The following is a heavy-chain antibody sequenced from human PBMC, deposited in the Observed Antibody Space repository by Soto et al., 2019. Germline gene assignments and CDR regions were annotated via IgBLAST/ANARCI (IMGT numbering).Heavy chain of an antibody. CDR3: AAGGYDSYYYYGMDV. CDR1: GGSVSSGSYY. CDR2: IYYSGST. V-gene: IGHV4-61*01. Sequence: QVQLQESGPGLVKPSETLSLTCTVSGGSVSSGSYYWSWIRQPPGKGLEWIGYIYYSGSTNYNPSLQSRVTISVDTSKNQFSLKLSSVTAADTAVYYCAAGGYDSYYYYGMDVWGQGTTVTVSS. D-gene: IGHD5-12*01. J-gene: IGHJ6*02.